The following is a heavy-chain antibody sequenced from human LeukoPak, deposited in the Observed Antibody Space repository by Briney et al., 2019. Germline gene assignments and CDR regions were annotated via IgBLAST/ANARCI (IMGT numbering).Heavy chain of an antibody. CDR3: ARHGSGRYYNPPPHYYFDY. V-gene: IGHV1-69*02. CDR1: GGTFSSYT. CDR2: IIPILGIA. J-gene: IGHJ4*02. Sequence: SVKVSCKASGGTFSSYTISWVRQAPGQGLEWMGRIIPILGIANYAQKFQGRVTITADKSTSTAYMELSSLRSEDTAVYYCARHGSGRYYNPPPHYYFDYWGQGTLVTVSS. D-gene: IGHD1-26*01.